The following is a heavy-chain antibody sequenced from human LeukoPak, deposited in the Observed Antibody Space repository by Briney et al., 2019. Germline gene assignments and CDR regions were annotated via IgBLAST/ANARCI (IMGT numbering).Heavy chain of an antibody. CDR1: GGSISSYY. V-gene: IGHV4-59*01. CDR2: IYYSGST. J-gene: IGHJ5*02. D-gene: IGHD2-2*02. CDR3: ARGVGYCSSTSCYTNWFDP. Sequence: PSETLSLTCTVPGGSISSYYWSWIWQPPGKGLEWIGYIYYSGSTTYNPSLKSRVTISEDTSKNQLSLRLSSVTAADTAVYYCARGVGYCSSTSCYTNWFDPWGQGTLVTVSS.